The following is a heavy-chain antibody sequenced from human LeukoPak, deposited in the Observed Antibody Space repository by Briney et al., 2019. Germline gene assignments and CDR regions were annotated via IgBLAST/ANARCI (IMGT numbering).Heavy chain of an antibody. CDR1: GGSISSGSYY. CDR3: ARSVAATSHFDN. V-gene: IGHV4-61*02. CDR2: IYTSGST. J-gene: IGHJ4*02. D-gene: IGHD2-15*01. Sequence: SQTLSLTCTVSGGSISSGSYYWSWIRQPAGKGLEWIGRIYTSGSTNYNPSLKSRVTISVDTSKNQFSLKLNSVTAADTAVYYCARSVAATSHFDNWGQGTLVTASS.